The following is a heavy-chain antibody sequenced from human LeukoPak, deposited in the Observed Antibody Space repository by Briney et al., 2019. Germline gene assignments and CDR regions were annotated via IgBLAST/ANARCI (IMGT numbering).Heavy chain of an antibody. V-gene: IGHV3-72*01. J-gene: IGHJ3*02. CDR3: ARRGRERAFDI. D-gene: IGHD3-16*01. CDR1: GFTFSDHY. Sequence: GGSLRLSCAASGFTFSDHYMDWVRQAPGKGLEWVGRTRNKANSYTTEYAASVKGRFTISRDDSKNSLYLQMNSLKTEDTAVYYCARRGRERAFDIWGQGTMVTVSS. CDR2: TRNKANSYTT.